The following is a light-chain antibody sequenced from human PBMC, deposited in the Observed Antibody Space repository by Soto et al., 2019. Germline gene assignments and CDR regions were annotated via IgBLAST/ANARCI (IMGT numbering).Light chain of an antibody. CDR2: GAS. V-gene: IGKV3-15*01. CDR3: QQYTNWPPWT. CDR1: QSVNSN. J-gene: IGKJ1*01. Sequence: IVMTQSPATLSVSPGERATLSCRASQSVNSNLAWYQRRPGQAPRLLIYGASTRATDIPARVSGSGSGTEFTLSISSLQPEDFAVYYCQQYTNWPPWTFGQGTKVEIK.